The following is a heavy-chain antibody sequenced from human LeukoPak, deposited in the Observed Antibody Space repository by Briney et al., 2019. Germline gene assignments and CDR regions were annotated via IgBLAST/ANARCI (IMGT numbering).Heavy chain of an antibody. V-gene: IGHV4-61*02. CDR2: IYTSGST. CDR1: GGSISSGSYY. Sequence: PSETLSLTCTVSGGSISSGSYYWSWIRQPAGKGLEWIGRIYTSGSTNYNPSLKSRVTISVDTSKNQLSLKLSSVTAADTAVYYCARASQYYYQNKDGLDIWGQGRLVTVSS. D-gene: IGHD3-10*01. CDR3: ARASQYYYQNKDGLDI. J-gene: IGHJ3*02.